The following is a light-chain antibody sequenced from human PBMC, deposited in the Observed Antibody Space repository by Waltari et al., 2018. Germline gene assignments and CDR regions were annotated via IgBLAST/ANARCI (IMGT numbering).Light chain of an antibody. CDR3: AAWDDSLDGHVV. CDR2: SNG. J-gene: IGLJ2*01. Sequence: QSVLTQPPSASGTPGHRVTISCSGTSSNIGSNPVNWYQQLPGTAPKLLIYSNGQRPSGVPDRFSGSKSGPSASLAISGLQSEDEADYYCAAWDDSLDGHVVFGGGTKVTVL. CDR1: SSNIGSNP. V-gene: IGLV1-44*01.